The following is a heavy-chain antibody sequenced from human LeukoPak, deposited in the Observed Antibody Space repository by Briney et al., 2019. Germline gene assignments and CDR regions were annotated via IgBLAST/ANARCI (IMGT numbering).Heavy chain of an antibody. V-gene: IGHV1-69*01. D-gene: IGHD6-19*01. CDR3: AREPHPSGFDY. CDR2: IIPIFGTA. CDR1: GFTFSSYA. J-gene: IGHJ4*02. Sequence: NPGGSLRLSCAASGFTFSSYAISWVRQAPGQGLEWMGGIIPIFGTANYAQKFQGRVTITADESTSTAYMELSSLRSEDTAVYYCAREPHPSGFDYWGQGTLVTVSS.